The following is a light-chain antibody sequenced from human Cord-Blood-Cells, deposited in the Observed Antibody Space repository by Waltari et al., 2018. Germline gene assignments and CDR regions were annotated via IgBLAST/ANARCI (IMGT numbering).Light chain of an antibody. Sequence: QSVLTQPPSASGTPGQRVTISCSGSSSNIGSNYVYWYQQLPGTAPKLLIHRNNQRPSGFPDRFSGSRSGTSASLAISGLRYEDEADYYCAAWDDSLSGRVFGGGTKLTVL. CDR2: RNN. CDR3: AAWDDSLSGRV. J-gene: IGLJ3*02. V-gene: IGLV1-47*01. CDR1: SSNIGSNY.